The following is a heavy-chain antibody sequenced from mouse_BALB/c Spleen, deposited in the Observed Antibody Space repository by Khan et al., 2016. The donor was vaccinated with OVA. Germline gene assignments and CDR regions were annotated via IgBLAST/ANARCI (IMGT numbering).Heavy chain of an antibody. CDR3: TRGGGNRFAY. J-gene: IGHJ3*01. V-gene: IGHV1S137*01. Sequence: QVQLQQSGAELVRPGVSVKISCKGSGYTFTDFTMHWVKQSHAKSLEWIGVISTYYGDVTYNQKFKGKATMTVDKFSSTAYMELARLTSEDSAIYYCTRGGGNRFAYWGQGTLVTVSA. CDR2: ISTYYGDV. CDR1: GYTFTDFT.